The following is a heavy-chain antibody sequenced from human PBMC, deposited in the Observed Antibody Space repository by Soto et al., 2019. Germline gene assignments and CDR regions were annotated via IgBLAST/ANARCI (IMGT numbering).Heavy chain of an antibody. J-gene: IGHJ6*03. CDR3: ARGNSSSWDGNYYYYMDV. Sequence: SETLSLTCAVYGGSFSGYYWSWIRQPPGKGLEWIGEINHSGSTNYNPSLKSRVTISVDTSKNQFSLKLSSVTAADTAVYYCARGNSSSWDGNYYYYMDVWGKGTTVTVSS. CDR1: GGSFSGYY. V-gene: IGHV4-34*01. CDR2: INHSGST. D-gene: IGHD6-13*01.